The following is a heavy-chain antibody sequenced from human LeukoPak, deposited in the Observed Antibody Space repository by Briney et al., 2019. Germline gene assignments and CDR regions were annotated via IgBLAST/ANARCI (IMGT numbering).Heavy chain of an antibody. V-gene: IGHV4-34*01. CDR1: GGSFSGYY. J-gene: IGHJ3*02. CDR2: INHSGST. D-gene: IGHD2-2*02. Sequence: SGTLSLTCTVYGGSFSGYYWSWIRQPPGKGLEWIGEINHSGSTNYNPSLKSRVTISVDTSKNQFSLKLSSVTAADTAVYYCARASPHCSSTSCYTRFWAFDIWGQGTMVTVSS. CDR3: ARASPHCSSTSCYTRFWAFDI.